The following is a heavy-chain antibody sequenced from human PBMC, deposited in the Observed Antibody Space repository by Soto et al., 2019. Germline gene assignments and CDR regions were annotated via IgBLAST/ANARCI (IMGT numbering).Heavy chain of an antibody. CDR2: IYHSGST. Sequence: SETLSLTCAVSGYSISSGYYWGWIRQPPGKGLEWIGSIYHSGSTYYNPSLKSRVTISVDTSKNQFSLKLSSVTAADTAVYYCACTAYYYYDSGGYYSPPPFDYWGQGTLVTVSS. J-gene: IGHJ4*02. CDR1: GYSISSGYY. D-gene: IGHD3-22*01. V-gene: IGHV4-38-2*01. CDR3: ACTAYYYYDSGGYYSPPPFDY.